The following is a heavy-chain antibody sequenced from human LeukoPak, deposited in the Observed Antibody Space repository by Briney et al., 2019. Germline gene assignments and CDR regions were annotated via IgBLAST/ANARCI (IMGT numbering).Heavy chain of an antibody. V-gene: IGHV1-69-2*01. CDR2: VDPEDGET. Sequence: ASVKVSCKASGYTFTDYYMYWVQQAPGKGLEWMGLVDPEDGETIYAEKFQGRVTITADTSTDTAYMELSSLRSEDTAVYYCALQLELSFPLVYWGQGTLVTVSS. J-gene: IGHJ4*02. CDR3: ALQLELSFPLVY. CDR1: GYTFTDYY. D-gene: IGHD1-7*01.